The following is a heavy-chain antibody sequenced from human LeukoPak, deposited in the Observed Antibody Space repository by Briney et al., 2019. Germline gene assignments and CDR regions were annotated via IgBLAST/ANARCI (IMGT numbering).Heavy chain of an antibody. CDR2: ISGSGGST. V-gene: IGHV3-23*01. J-gene: IGHJ5*02. CDR3: AKPSRECSGGSCYLNWFDP. Sequence: PGGSLRLSCAASGFTFSSYAMSWVRQAPGRRREWVSAISGSGGSTYYADSVKGRFTISRDNSKNTLYLQMNSLRAEDTAVYYCAKPSRECSGGSCYLNWFDPWGQGTLVTVSS. CDR1: GFTFSSYA. D-gene: IGHD2-15*01.